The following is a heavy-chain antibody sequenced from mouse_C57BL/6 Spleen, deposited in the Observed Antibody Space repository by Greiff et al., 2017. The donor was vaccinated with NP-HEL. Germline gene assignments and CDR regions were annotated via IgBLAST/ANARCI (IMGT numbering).Heavy chain of an antibody. D-gene: IGHD1-1*01. V-gene: IGHV3-6*01. CDR2: IRYDGSN. Sequence: EVQLMESGPGLVKPSQSLSLSCSVSGYSITSGYFWYWIRQPPGNILEWMGYIRYDGSNNYNPSFKNRISITRDTSKSQFYMKLNTVTTEDTAAYYCARAGKVEAHWYFDVWGTGTTVTVSS. CDR3: ARAGKVEAHWYFDV. CDR1: GYSITSGYF. J-gene: IGHJ1*03.